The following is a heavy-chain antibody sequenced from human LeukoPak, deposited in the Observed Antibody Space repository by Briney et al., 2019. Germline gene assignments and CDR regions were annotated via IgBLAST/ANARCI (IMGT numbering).Heavy chain of an antibody. CDR3: ATGGSRYNWNYVTPEYFQH. J-gene: IGHJ1*01. CDR2: FDPEGGET. V-gene: IGHV1-24*01. Sequence: GASVKVSCKVSGYTLTELSMHWVRQAPGKGLEWMGGFDPEGGETIYAQKFQGRVTMTEDTSTDTAYMELSSLRSEDTAVYYCATGGSRYNWNYVTPEYFQHWGQGTLVTVSS. CDR1: GYTLTELS. D-gene: IGHD1-7*01.